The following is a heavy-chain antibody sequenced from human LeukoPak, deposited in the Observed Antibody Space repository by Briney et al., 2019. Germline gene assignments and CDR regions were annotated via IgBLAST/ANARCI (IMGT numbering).Heavy chain of an antibody. CDR2: IYYSGST. CDR1: GGSISGYY. V-gene: IGHV4-59*01. CDR3: AREGYSSSWSPPYFDY. J-gene: IGHJ4*02. D-gene: IGHD6-13*01. Sequence: SETLSLTCTVSGGSISGYYWSWIRQPPGKGLEWIGYIYYSGSTNYNPSLKSRVTISVDTSKNQFSLKLSSVTAADTAVYYCAREGYSSSWSPPYFDYWGQGTLVTVSS.